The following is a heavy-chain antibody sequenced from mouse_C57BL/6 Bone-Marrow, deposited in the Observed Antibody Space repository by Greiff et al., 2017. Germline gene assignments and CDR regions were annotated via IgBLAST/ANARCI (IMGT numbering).Heavy chain of an antibody. J-gene: IGHJ3*01. Sequence: QVQLQQPGAELVKPGASVKLSCKASGYTFTSYWMQWVKQRPGQGLEWIGEIDPSDSYTNYNQKFKGKATLTVDTSSSTAYMQLSSLTSEDSAVYYCARVDYDDFSWFAYWGQGTLVTVSA. CDR3: ARVDYDDFSWFAY. CDR2: IDPSDSYT. D-gene: IGHD2-3*01. CDR1: GYTFTSYW. V-gene: IGHV1-50*01.